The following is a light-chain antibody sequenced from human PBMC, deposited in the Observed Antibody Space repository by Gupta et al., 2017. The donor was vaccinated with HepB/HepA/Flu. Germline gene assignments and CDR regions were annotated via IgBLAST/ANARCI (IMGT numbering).Light chain of an antibody. CDR1: QGIFSY. J-gene: IGKJ5*01. CDR2: AAS. Sequence: DIQLTQSPSFLSASVGDRVTISCRASQGIFSYLAWYQQKPGKAPKLLIYAASTLQSGVPSRFSGRGSGTEFALTISSLQPEDFATYYCQQLNSYPITFGQGTQLEIK. CDR3: QQLNSYPIT. V-gene: IGKV1-9*01.